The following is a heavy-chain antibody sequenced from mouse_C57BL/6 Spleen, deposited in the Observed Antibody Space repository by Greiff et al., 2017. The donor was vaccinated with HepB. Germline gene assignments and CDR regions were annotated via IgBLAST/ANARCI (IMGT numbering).Heavy chain of an antibody. CDR2: ISSGSSTI. Sequence: EVKLMESGGGLVKPGGSLKLSCAASGFTFSDYGMHWVRQAPEKGLEWVAYISSGSSTIYYADTVKGRFTISRDNAKNTLFLQMTSLRSEDTAMYYCARHSNYPYYYAMDYWGQGTSVTVSS. D-gene: IGHD2-5*01. V-gene: IGHV5-17*01. CDR3: ARHSNYPYYYAMDY. J-gene: IGHJ4*01. CDR1: GFTFSDYG.